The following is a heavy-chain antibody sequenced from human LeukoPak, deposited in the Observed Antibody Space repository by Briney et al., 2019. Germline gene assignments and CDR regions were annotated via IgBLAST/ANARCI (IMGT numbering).Heavy chain of an antibody. CDR2: ISAYNGNT. J-gene: IGHJ4*02. Sequence: ASVNVSCKASGYTFTSYDINWVRQATGQGREWMGWISAYNGNTNYAQKLQGRVTMTTDTFTSTAYMELRSLRSDDTAVYYCARDQGPHDYGDLFDYWGQGTLVTVSS. CDR1: GYTFTSYD. V-gene: IGHV1-18*01. CDR3: ARDQGPHDYGDLFDY. D-gene: IGHD4-17*01.